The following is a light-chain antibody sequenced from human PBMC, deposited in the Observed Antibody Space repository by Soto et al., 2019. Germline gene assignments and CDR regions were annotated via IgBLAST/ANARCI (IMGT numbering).Light chain of an antibody. J-gene: IGKJ1*01. Sequence: DIQMTQSPSTLSASVGDRVTVTCRASQSISSLLAWYQQKPGKAPKLLIYDASSLESGVPSRFSGSGSGTEFTLTISSLQPDDFATYYCQQYTSYPWTFGQGTKVDIK. CDR2: DAS. CDR1: QSISSL. CDR3: QQYTSYPWT. V-gene: IGKV1-5*01.